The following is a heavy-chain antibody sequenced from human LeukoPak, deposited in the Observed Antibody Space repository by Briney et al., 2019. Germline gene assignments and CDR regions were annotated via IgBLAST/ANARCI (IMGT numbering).Heavy chain of an antibody. Sequence: GGSLRLSCAASGFTFSNYWMNWVRQAPGKGLEWVAVISYDGSNKYYADSVKGRFTISRDNSKNTLYLQMNSLRAEDTAVYYCAKGYYYDSSGYYYVDDAFDIWGQGTMVTVSS. CDR1: GFTFSNYW. CDR2: ISYDGSNK. D-gene: IGHD3-22*01. J-gene: IGHJ3*02. V-gene: IGHV3-30*18. CDR3: AKGYYYDSSGYYYVDDAFDI.